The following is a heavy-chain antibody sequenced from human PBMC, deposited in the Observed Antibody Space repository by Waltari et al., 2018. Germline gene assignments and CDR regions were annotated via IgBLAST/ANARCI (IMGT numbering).Heavy chain of an antibody. J-gene: IGHJ3*02. D-gene: IGHD3-10*01. CDR2: IFYSGST. Sequence: QLQLQESGPGLVKPSETLSLTCTVPVGSFSSYYWSWIRQPQGKGLEWIGYIFYSGSTNDNPSLKSRLTISVDTSNNQFSLKLSSVTAADTAVYYCARDPPQLADAFDIWGQGTMVTVSS. V-gene: IGHV4-59*12. CDR3: ARDPPQLADAFDI. CDR1: VGSFSSYY.